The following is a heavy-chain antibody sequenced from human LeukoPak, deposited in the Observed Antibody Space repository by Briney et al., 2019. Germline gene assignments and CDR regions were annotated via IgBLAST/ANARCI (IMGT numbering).Heavy chain of an antibody. Sequence: GRSLRLSCAASGFTFDDYAMHWVRQAPGKGLEWVSGISWNSGSIGYADSVKGRFTISRDNAKNSLYLQMNSLRAEDTALYYCASQQQLDPVLGSTQKNYYYYGMDVWGQGTTVTVSS. CDR3: ASQQQLDPVLGSTQKNYYYYGMDV. CDR1: GFTFDDYA. J-gene: IGHJ6*02. CDR2: ISWNSGSI. D-gene: IGHD6-13*01. V-gene: IGHV3-9*01.